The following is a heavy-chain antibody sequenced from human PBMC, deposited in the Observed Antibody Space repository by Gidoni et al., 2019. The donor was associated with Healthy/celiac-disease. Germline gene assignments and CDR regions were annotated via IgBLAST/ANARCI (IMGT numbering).Heavy chain of an antibody. V-gene: IGHV4-59*08. Sequence: QVQLQESGPGLVKPSETLSLTCTVSGGSISSYYWSWIRKPPGKGVEWIGYIYYSGSTNYHPSLKSRVTISVDTSKNQFSLKRSSVTAADTAVYYCASSRIVGVTDIWGQGTMVTVSS. J-gene: IGHJ3*02. D-gene: IGHD1-26*01. CDR2: IYYSGST. CDR3: ASSRIVGVTDI. CDR1: GGSISSYY.